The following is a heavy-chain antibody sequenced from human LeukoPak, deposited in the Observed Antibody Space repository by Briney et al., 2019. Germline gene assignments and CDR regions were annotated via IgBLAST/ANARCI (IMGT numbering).Heavy chain of an antibody. CDR1: GYTFTCYG. D-gene: IGHD3-22*01. Sequence: ASVKVSCKASGYTFTCYGISWVRQAPGQGLEWMGWISAYNGNTNYAQKLQGRVTMTTDTSTSTAYMELRSLRSDDTAVYYCARGYYDSSGYYYSTPYDYWGQGTLVTVSS. V-gene: IGHV1-18*01. J-gene: IGHJ4*02. CDR2: ISAYNGNT. CDR3: ARGYYDSSGYYYSTPYDY.